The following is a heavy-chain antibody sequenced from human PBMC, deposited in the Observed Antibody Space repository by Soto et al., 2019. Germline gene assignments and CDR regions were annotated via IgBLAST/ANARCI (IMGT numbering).Heavy chain of an antibody. V-gene: IGHV3-30-3*01. CDR3: ARAPGKIGVYCSGYFCYRYTAFDY. J-gene: IGHJ4*02. D-gene: IGHD2-15*01. CDR2: ISYDGNTR. Sequence: SGGSLRLSCAASGFTFSNYAMHWVRQAPGKGLECVALISYDGNTRYYADSVKGRFTISRDNSKNTLFLQMNGLRAEDTAVFYCARAPGKIGVYCSGYFCYRYTAFDYWGLGTLVTVSS. CDR1: GFTFSNYA.